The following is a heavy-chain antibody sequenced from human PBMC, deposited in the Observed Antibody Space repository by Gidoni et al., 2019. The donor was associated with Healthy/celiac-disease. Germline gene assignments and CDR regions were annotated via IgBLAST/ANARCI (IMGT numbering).Heavy chain of an antibody. CDR3: ARVGWTYDQTGNWFDP. J-gene: IGHJ5*02. CDR2: IYYSGST. D-gene: IGHD7-27*01. Sequence: QLQLQESGPGLVKPSETLSLTCTVSGGSISSSSYYWGWIRQPPGKGLEWIGSIYYSGSTYYNPSLKSRVTISVDTSKNQFSLKLSSVTAADTAVYYCARVGWTYDQTGNWFDPWGQGTLVTVSS. CDR1: GGSISSSSYY. V-gene: IGHV4-39*07.